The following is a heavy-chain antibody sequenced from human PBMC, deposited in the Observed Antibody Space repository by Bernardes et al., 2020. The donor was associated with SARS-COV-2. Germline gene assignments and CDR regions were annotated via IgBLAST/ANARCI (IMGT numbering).Heavy chain of an antibody. CDR3: ARVDFSNLYYFDY. D-gene: IGHD4-4*01. J-gene: IGHJ4*02. Sequence: VSLRFSCAASGFTFSSYTMNWVRQAPGKGLEWISSISTSSSYISYSDSVRGRFTISRDNAKNSVSLQMNSLRAEDTAVYYCARVDFSNLYYFDYWGQGTPVTVSS. V-gene: IGHV3-21*06. CDR1: GFTFSSYT. CDR2: ISTSSSYI.